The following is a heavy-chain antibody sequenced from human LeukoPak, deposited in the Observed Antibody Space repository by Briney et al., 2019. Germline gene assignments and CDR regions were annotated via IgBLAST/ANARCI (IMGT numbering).Heavy chain of an antibody. Sequence: PGGSPRLSCAASGFTFSSYAMSWVRQAPGKGLEWVSTISGSGGHTYYADSVKGRFTISRDDSKNTLYLQMNSLRAEDTAVYYCAKDSYIAVTGRDYWGQGTLVTVSS. D-gene: IGHD6-19*01. CDR3: AKDSYIAVTGRDY. CDR2: ISGSGGHT. CDR1: GFTFSSYA. V-gene: IGHV3-23*01. J-gene: IGHJ4*02.